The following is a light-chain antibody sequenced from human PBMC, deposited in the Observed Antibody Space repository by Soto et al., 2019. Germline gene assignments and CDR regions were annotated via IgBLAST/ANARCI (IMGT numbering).Light chain of an antibody. CDR3: QQYGSSPPVT. J-gene: IGKJ1*01. CDR2: GAS. CDR1: QTISRY. Sequence: EIVLTQSPATLSLSPGESATLSCRSSQTISRYLAWYQQKPGQAPRLLIFGASSRATGIPDRFSGSGSGTDFTLTISRLEPEDFAVYYCQQYGSSPPVTFGQGTKVDIK. V-gene: IGKV3-20*01.